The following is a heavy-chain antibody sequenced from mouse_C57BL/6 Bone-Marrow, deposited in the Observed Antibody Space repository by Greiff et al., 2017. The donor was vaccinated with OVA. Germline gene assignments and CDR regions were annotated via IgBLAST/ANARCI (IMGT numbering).Heavy chain of an antibody. J-gene: IGHJ2*01. V-gene: IGHV1-64*01. CDR2: IHPNSGST. CDR3: AREGDGYYKGYYFDD. Sequence: VQLQQPGAELVKPGASVKLSCKASGYTFTSYWMHWVKQRPGQGLEWIGMIHPNSGSTNYNEKFKSKATLTVDKSSSTAYMQLSSLTSEDSAVYYCAREGDGYYKGYYFDDWGQGTTLTVSS. D-gene: IGHD2-3*01. CDR1: GYTFTSYW.